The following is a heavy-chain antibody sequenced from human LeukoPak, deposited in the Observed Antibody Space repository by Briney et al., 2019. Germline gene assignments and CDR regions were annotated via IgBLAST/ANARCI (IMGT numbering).Heavy chain of an antibody. CDR3: ARYTAIGGVGVDY. Sequence: GESLKISCKGSGYTFATRWLAWVRQMPGRGLEWMGIIYPGDSDTRYSPSFQGQVTISADKSISTAYLQWSSLKASDTAMYYCARYTAIGGVGVDYWGQGTLVTVSS. J-gene: IGHJ4*02. V-gene: IGHV5-51*01. D-gene: IGHD5-18*01. CDR1: GYTFATRW. CDR2: IYPGDSDT.